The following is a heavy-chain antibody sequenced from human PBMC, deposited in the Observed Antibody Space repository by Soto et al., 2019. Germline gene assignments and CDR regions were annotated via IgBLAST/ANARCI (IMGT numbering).Heavy chain of an antibody. J-gene: IGHJ4*03. Sequence: SETLSLTCTVSGGSIGSSSYYWGWIRQPPGKGLEWIGSIYDRGSTYSNPSLKSRLTTSLDTSKNQFSLKLTSVTAADTAVYYCARRIVATETFDYWGQGTSVTVSS. D-gene: IGHD5-12*01. CDR2: IYDRGST. V-gene: IGHV4-39*01. CDR3: ARRIVATETFDY. CDR1: GGSIGSSSYY.